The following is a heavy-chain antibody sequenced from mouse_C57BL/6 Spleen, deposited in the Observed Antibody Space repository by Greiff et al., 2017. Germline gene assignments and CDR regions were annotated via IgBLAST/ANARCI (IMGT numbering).Heavy chain of an antibody. CDR2: INPNNGGT. J-gene: IGHJ4*01. CDR1: GYTFTDYN. Sequence: EVQLQQSGPELVKPGASVKMSCKASGYTFTDYNMHWVKQSHGKSLEWIGYINPNNGGTSYNQKFKGKATLTVNKSSSTAYMELRSLTSEDSAVYYCARYLLQLRLRKGSLDYWGQGTSVTVSS. V-gene: IGHV1-22*01. D-gene: IGHD3-2*02. CDR3: ARYLLQLRLRKGSLDY.